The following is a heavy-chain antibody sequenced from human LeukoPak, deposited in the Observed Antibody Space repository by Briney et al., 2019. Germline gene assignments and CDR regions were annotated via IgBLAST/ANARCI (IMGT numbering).Heavy chain of an antibody. J-gene: IGHJ4*02. Sequence: PGGSLRLSCAASGFTFSSYEMNWVRQAPGKGLEWVSYIGSSGSNIYYADSVKGRFTISRDNAKNSLYLQMNSLRAEDTAVYYCARIMTTVTTSDYWGQATLVTVSS. CDR1: GFTFSSYE. V-gene: IGHV3-48*03. CDR3: ARIMTTVTTSDY. D-gene: IGHD4-17*01. CDR2: IGSSGSNI.